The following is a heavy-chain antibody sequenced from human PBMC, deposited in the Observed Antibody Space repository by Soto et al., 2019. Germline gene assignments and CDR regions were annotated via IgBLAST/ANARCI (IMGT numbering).Heavy chain of an antibody. CDR1: SFTFSNAW. CDR3: TDGLDV. V-gene: IGHV3-15*07. CDR2: ITSKNNGGTT. J-gene: IGHJ6*02. Sequence: EVQLVESGGGLVKPGGSLRLSCAASSFTFSNAWVSWVRQAPGKGLEWVGRITSKNNGGTTDYAAPVKGRFIISRDDSESTLFLQMNSLKTEDTAVYFCTDGLDVWGQGTTVTVSS.